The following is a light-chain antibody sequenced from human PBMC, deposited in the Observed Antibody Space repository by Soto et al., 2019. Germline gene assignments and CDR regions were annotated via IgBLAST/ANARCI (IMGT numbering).Light chain of an antibody. J-gene: IGLJ1*01. V-gene: IGLV2-14*01. CDR2: GVS. CDR3: ISYTGSSTSYV. CDR1: SSDVGSYNY. Sequence: QSVLTQPASVSGSPGQSITISCSGTSSDVGSYNYVAWYQQFPGKTPKLIIYGVSSRAPGVSSRFSGSKSGNTASLTISGLQAEDEADYYCISYTGSSTSYVFGTGSQVTVL.